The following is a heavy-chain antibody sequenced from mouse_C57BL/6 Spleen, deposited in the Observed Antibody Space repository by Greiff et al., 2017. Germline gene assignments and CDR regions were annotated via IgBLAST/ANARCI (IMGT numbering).Heavy chain of an antibody. CDR3: SRAGDITTVYCDY. V-gene: IGHV1-69*01. CDR2: IDPSDSYT. Sequence: VQLQQPGAELVMPGASVKLSCKASGYTFTSYWMHWVKQRPGQGLEWIGEIDPSDSYTNYNQKFKGKSTLTVDKSSSTAYMQLSSLTSEDSAVYSWSRAGDITTVYCDYWGQGTTLTVS. D-gene: IGHD1-1*01. CDR1: GYTFTSYW. J-gene: IGHJ2*01.